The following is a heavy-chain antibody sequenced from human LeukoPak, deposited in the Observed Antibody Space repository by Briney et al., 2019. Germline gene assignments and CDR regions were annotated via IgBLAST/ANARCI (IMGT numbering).Heavy chain of an antibody. Sequence: GGSLRLSCAASGFTFSSYAMSWVRQAPGKGLEWVSAIRDSGSSTHYADSVKGRFTTSRDNSKNTLFLQMNSLRAEDTAIYYWAKYAPDDSRSSHFDCGGQGALATLS. CDR3: AKYAPDDSRSSHFDC. CDR2: IRDSGSST. CDR1: GFTFSSYA. D-gene: IGHD3-22*01. V-gene: IGHV3-23*01. J-gene: IGHJ4*02.